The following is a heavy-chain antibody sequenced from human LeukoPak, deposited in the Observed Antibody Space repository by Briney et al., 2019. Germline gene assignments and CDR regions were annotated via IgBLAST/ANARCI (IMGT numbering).Heavy chain of an antibody. CDR2: ITYDSANK. V-gene: IGHV3-23*01. CDR1: GFTFSSYE. Sequence: PGGSLRLSCAASGFTFSSYEMNWVRQTPGKGLEWVSTITYDSANKLHADSVKGRFTISRDNSKNTLYLQMHSLRADDTALYYCTKRKPTGSVTVDEYWGQGALVTVSS. D-gene: IGHD2-21*02. CDR3: TKRKPTGSVTVDEY. J-gene: IGHJ4*02.